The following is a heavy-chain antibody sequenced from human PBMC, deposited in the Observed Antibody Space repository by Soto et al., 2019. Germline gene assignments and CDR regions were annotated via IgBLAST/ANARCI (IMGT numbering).Heavy chain of an antibody. J-gene: IGHJ6*02. CDR1: GFTFSDFA. Sequence: GGSLRLSCLASGFTFSDFAMTWVRHVPGRGLEWVASLDGAGGSTYYAESVRGRFSISRDNSQNTLFLQMKRLTVDDTAIYYCAAPRDEYGSGVSWFTYGMDIWGQGXTVTVSS. D-gene: IGHD3-10*01. V-gene: IGHV3-23*01. CDR3: AAPRDEYGSGVSWFTYGMDI. CDR2: LDGAGGST.